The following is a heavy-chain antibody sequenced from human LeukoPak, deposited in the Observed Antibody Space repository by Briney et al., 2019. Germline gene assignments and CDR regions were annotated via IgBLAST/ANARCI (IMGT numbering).Heavy chain of an antibody. CDR1: GFTFSSYA. CDR3: AKTPYIAAAGRVDY. Sequence: GASLRLSCAASGFTFSSYAMSWVRQAPGKGLEGVSAISGSGGSTYYADSVKGRFTISRGNSTHTLYLQMNSLRAEDTAVYYCAKTPYIAAAGRVDYWGQRTLVTVSS. D-gene: IGHD6-13*01. J-gene: IGHJ4*02. V-gene: IGHV3-23*01. CDR2: ISGSGGST.